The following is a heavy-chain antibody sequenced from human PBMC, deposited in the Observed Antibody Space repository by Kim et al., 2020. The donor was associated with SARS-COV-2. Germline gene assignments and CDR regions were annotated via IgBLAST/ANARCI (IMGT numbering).Heavy chain of an antibody. V-gene: IGHV1-69*04. J-gene: IGHJ1*01. CDR2: IIPILGIA. D-gene: IGHD4-17*01. CDR3: ARVPPSTTVSSEYFQH. CDR1: GGTFSSYA. Sequence: SVKVSCKASGGTFSSYAISWVRQAPGQGLEWMGRIIPILGIANYAQKFQGRVTITADKSTSTAYMELSSLRSEDTAVYYCARVPPSTTVSSEYFQHWGQGTLVTVSS.